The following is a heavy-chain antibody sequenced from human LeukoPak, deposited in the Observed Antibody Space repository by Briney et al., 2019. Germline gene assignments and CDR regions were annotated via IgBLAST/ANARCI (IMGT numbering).Heavy chain of an antibody. CDR1: GYTFTGYY. V-gene: IGHV1-2*02. D-gene: IGHD5-18*01. CDR3: ATLSGGTAMVSRSSAFDI. Sequence: ASVKVSCKASGYTFTGYYMHWVRQAPGQGLEWMGWINPNSGGTNYAQKFQGRVTMTRDTSISTAYMELSRLRSDDTAVYYCATLSGGTAMVSRSSAFDIWGQGTMVTVSS. J-gene: IGHJ3*02. CDR2: INPNSGGT.